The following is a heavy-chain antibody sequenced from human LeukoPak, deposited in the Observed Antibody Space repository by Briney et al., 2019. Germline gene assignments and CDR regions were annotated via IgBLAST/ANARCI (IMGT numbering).Heavy chain of an antibody. Sequence: KASETLSLTCAVSGGSISSSNWWSWVRQPPGKGLEWIGEIYHGGSTNYNPSLKSRVTISIDTSKNQFSLKLSSVTAADTAVYYCARKPGYFDSSGYYFPSYFDYWGQGTLVTVSS. D-gene: IGHD3-22*01. CDR2: IYHGGST. CDR3: ARKPGYFDSSGYYFPSYFDY. V-gene: IGHV4-4*02. J-gene: IGHJ4*02. CDR1: GGSISSSNW.